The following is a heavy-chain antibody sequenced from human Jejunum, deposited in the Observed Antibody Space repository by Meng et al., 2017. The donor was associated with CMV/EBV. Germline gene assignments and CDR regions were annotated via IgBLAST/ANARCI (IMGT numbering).Heavy chain of an antibody. CDR1: GWSFRGSY. V-gene: IGHV4-34*01. CDR3: ARRVVPTAMGR. D-gene: IGHD2-2*01. J-gene: IGHJ4*02. Sequence: LTVLVSGWSFRGSYWSWLRQPPGKGLEWIGEIHDSGTTSYNPSLKSRATISLDTSKNHFSLMLDSVTAADTAVYFCARRVVPTAMGRWGQGTLVTSPQ. CDR2: IHDSGTT.